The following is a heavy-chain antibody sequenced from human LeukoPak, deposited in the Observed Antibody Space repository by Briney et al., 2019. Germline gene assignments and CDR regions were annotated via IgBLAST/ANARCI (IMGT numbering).Heavy chain of an antibody. CDR1: GFTFSSYA. Sequence: GGSLRLSCAASGFTFSSYAMSWVRRAPGKGLEWVSAIGGSGGSTYYADSVKGRFTISRDNSKNTLYLQMNSLRAEDTAVYYCARESCSSTSCPLTLGYWGQGTLVTVSS. J-gene: IGHJ4*02. V-gene: IGHV3-23*01. CDR3: ARESCSSTSCPLTLGY. D-gene: IGHD2-2*01. CDR2: IGGSGGST.